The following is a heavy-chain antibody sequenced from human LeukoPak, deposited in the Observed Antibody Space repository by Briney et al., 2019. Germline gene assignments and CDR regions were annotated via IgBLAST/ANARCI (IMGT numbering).Heavy chain of an antibody. J-gene: IGHJ5*02. CDR2: IYTSGST. CDR1: GGSISSYY. Sequence: SETLSLTCTVSGGSISSYYWSWIRQPAGKGLEWIGRIYTSGSTNYNPSLKSRVTMSVDTSKNQFSLKLSSVTAADTAVYYCARAGTSIVATSWFDPWGQGTLVTVSS. CDR3: ARAGTSIVATSWFDP. V-gene: IGHV4-4*07. D-gene: IGHD5-12*01.